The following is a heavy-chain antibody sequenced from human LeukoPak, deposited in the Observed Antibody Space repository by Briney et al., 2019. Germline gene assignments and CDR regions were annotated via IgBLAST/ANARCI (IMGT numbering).Heavy chain of an antibody. CDR3: VKELWEGSGYLHQ. J-gene: IGHJ4*02. V-gene: IGHV3-23*01. Sequence: TGGSLRLSCAASGFTFRSYAMSWVRQAPGKGLEWVSAISGSGGSTYYADSVKGRFTISRDNSKNTLYLQMNSLRAEDTALYYCVKELWEGSGYLHQWGQGILVTVSS. CDR1: GFTFRSYA. CDR2: ISGSGGST. D-gene: IGHD3-3*01.